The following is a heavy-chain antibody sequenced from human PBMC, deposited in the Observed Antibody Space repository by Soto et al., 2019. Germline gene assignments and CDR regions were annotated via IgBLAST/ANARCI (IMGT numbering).Heavy chain of an antibody. CDR3: ASWEYFDGVVGGPFED. CDR2: ISANNGNT. J-gene: IGHJ4*01. V-gene: IGHV1-18*04. D-gene: IGHD3-10*01. Sequence: ASVKVSCKASDYSLTTYGISWVRQAPGQGLEWMGWISANNGNTDYAQKLRGRVTMTTDTSTNTAYMELRTLRSDDTAVYYCASWEYFDGVVGGPFEDWGQGTMVTVSS. CDR1: DYSLTTYG.